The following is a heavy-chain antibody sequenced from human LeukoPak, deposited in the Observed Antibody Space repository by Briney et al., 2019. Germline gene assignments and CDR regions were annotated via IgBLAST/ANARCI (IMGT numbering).Heavy chain of an antibody. D-gene: IGHD1-26*01. J-gene: IGHJ4*02. CDR1: GYSISSGYY. CDR3: ATTTIRLGY. Sequence: SETLSLTCTVSGYSISSGYYWGWIRPPPGKGLEWIGSISNSGSTYYNPSLKSRVTISVDTSNNQFSLKLSSVTAADTAVYYCATTTIRLGYWGQGTLVTVSS. V-gene: IGHV4-38-2*02. CDR2: ISNSGST.